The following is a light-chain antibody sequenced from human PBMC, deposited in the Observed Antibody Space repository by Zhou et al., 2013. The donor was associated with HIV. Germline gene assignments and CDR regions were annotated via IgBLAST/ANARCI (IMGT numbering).Light chain of an antibody. J-gene: IGKJ5*01. CDR1: QSLRHSNGYHY. CDR2: LGS. Sequence: IVMTQAPLYLPVTPGESASISCRSTQSLRHSNGYHYLDWYLQKSGQSPHLLVYLGSTRASGVPDRFSGSGSGTDFTLKISRVEAEDVGVYYCMQSIQLPPTFGQGTRLEIK. CDR3: MQSIQLPPT. V-gene: IGKV2-28*01.